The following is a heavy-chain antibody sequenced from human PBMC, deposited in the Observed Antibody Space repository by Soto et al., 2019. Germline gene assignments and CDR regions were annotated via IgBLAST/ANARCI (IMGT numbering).Heavy chain of an antibody. CDR1: GYTFTGYY. D-gene: IGHD2-21*02. CDR2: INPNSGGT. CDR3: ARGPPLFCGGDCFAFDY. Sequence: ASVKVSCKASGYTFTGYYMHWVRQAPGQGLEWMGWINPNSGGTNYAQKFQGWVTMTRDTSISTAYMELSRLRSDDTAVYYCARGPPLFCGGDCFAFDYWGQGTLVTVSS. V-gene: IGHV1-2*04. J-gene: IGHJ4*02.